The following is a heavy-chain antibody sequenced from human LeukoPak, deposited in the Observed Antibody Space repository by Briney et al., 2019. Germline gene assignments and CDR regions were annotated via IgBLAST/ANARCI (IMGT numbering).Heavy chain of an antibody. CDR2: IYYSGTT. V-gene: IGHV4-59*01. CDR1: GGSISGYS. J-gene: IGHJ4*02. D-gene: IGHD2-15*01. CDR3: ERYSEPPRYFDY. Sequence: SETLSLTCTVSGGSISGYSWSWIRQPPGKGLEWIGYIYYSGTTNYNPSLKSRVTISVDTSNNQFSLRLTSVTAADTAVYYCERYSEPPRYFDYWGQGTLVTVSS.